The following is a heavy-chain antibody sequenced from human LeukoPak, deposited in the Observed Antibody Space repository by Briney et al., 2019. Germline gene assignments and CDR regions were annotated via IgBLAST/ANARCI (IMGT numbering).Heavy chain of an antibody. Sequence: GGSLRLSCAASGFTFSSYAMHWVRQAPGKGLEWVAVISYDGSNKYYADSVKGRFTISRDNSKNTLYLQMNSLRAEDTAVYYCARWDTAMVKFDYYYGMDVWGQGTTVTVSS. CDR1: GFTFSSYA. J-gene: IGHJ6*02. D-gene: IGHD5-18*01. CDR3: ARWDTAMVKFDYYYGMDV. CDR2: ISYDGSNK. V-gene: IGHV3-30-3*01.